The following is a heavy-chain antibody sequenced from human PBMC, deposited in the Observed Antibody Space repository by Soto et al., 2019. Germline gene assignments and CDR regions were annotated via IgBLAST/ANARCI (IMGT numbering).Heavy chain of an antibody. D-gene: IGHD3-3*01. J-gene: IGHJ6*02. V-gene: IGHV4-31*03. Sequence: SETLSLTCTVSGGSISSGGYYWSWIRQHPGKGLERIGYIYYSGSTYYNPSLKSRVTISVDTSKNQFSLKLSSVTAADTAVYYCARTYYDFWSGLRRAYGGSYYGMDVWGQGTTVTVSS. CDR3: ARTYYDFWSGLRRAYGGSYYGMDV. CDR2: IYYSGST. CDR1: GGSISSGGYY.